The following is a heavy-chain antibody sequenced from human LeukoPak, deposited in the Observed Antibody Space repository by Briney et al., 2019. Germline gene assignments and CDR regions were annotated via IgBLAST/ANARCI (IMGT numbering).Heavy chain of an antibody. J-gene: IGHJ4*02. CDR1: GGSIGSSSYY. D-gene: IGHD1-26*01. CDR2: IYYSGST. CDR3: ARRPAPYLKVGALFDY. Sequence: SETLSLTCTVSGGSIGSSSYYWGWIRQPPGKGLEWIGSIYYSGSTYYNPSLKSRVTISVDTSKNQFSLKLSSVTAADTAVYYCARRPAPYLKVGALFDYWGQGTLVTVSS. V-gene: IGHV4-39*01.